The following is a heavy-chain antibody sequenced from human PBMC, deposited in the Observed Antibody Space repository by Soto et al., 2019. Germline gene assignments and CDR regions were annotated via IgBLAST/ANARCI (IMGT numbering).Heavy chain of an antibody. Sequence: QVQLVQSGAEVKKPGSSVKVSRKSSGGTYSPYTINWVRQAPGQGLEWMGRISPFLGVTNYGLKFQARVTITADKATNTAYMELRGLRFENTAVYYCARDWESSVSTWSFGGFWGRGTLVTVSS. D-gene: IGHD3-16*01. V-gene: IGHV1-69*08. CDR3: ARDWESSVSTWSFGGF. J-gene: IGHJ4*02. CDR2: ISPFLGVT. CDR1: GGTYSPYT.